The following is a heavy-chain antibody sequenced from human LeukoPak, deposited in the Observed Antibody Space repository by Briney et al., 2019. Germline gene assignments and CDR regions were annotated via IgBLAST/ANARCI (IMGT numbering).Heavy chain of an antibody. V-gene: IGHV3-23*01. CDR2: VGGGSVGT. D-gene: IGHD3-22*01. CDR1: GFTLSSYA. Sequence: GGSLRLSCATSGFTLSSYAMTWVRQAPGKGLEWVSAVGGGSVGTYYADSVKGRFTISRDNSKNTLYLQMNSLRAEDTAVYYCAKALPYDSSGYYLTHYYFDYWGQGTLVTVSS. CDR3: AKALPYDSSGYYLTHYYFDY. J-gene: IGHJ4*02.